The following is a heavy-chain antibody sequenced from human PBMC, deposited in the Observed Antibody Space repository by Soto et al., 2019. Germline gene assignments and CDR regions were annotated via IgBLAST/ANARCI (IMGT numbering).Heavy chain of an antibody. CDR2: INSGSTSV. V-gene: IGHV3-48*01. CDR1: GFTFNSYS. Sequence: EVQLVESGGGLVQPGGSLRLSCVASGFTFNSYSMNWVRQAPGKGLEWISYINSGSTSVFYADSVKGRFTISRDNAKNSLYLQMNSLRAADTAVYYCASSASPDAYWGQGTLVTVSS. J-gene: IGHJ4*02. CDR3: ASSASPDAY. D-gene: IGHD1-26*01.